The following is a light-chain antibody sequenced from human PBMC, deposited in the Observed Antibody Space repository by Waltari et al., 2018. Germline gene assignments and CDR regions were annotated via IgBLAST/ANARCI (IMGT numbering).Light chain of an antibody. CDR2: DVT. V-gene: IGLV2-14*03. J-gene: IGLJ2*01. CDR1: SSDVGAYNY. Sequence: QSALTQPASVSESPGQSITISCTGTSSDVGAYNYVSWYQQHPGKAPKLIIYDVTNRPSGVSNRFSSSKSGNTASLTISGLQSEDEADYYCSSYTFSSTLVFGGGTKLTVL. CDR3: SSYTFSSTLV.